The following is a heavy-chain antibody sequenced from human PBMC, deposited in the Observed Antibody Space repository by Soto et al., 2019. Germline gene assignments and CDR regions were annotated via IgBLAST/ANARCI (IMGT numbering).Heavy chain of an antibody. J-gene: IGHJ5*02. CDR2: IYHIGST. D-gene: IGHD6-13*01. CDR3: ARKGGLAAAGNGGFDP. CDR1: GYSISSSNW. Sequence: PSETLSLTCAISGYSISSSNWWGWIRQPPVKGLELIGEIYHIGSTNYNPSLKSRVTISVDKSKNQFSLKLSSVTAPDTAVYYCARKGGLAAAGNGGFDPWGQGTLVTVSS. V-gene: IGHV4-4*02.